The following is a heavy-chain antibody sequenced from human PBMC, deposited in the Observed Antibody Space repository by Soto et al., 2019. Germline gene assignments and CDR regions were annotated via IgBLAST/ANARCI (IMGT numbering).Heavy chain of an antibody. D-gene: IGHD3-22*01. Sequence: GASVKVSCKASGSTFTGYYMHWVRQAPGQGLEWMGWINPNSGGTNFAQKFQGRVTMTRDTSISTAYMELSRLISDDTAVYYCARGYYYDSSGFNWFDPWGQGTLVTVSS. J-gene: IGHJ5*02. CDR2: INPNSGGT. V-gene: IGHV1-2*02. CDR1: GSTFTGYY. CDR3: ARGYYYDSSGFNWFDP.